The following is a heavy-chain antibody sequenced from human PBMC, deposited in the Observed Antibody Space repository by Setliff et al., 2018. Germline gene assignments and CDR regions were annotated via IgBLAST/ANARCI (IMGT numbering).Heavy chain of an antibody. J-gene: IGHJ5*02. CDR2: LIPMFGTP. Sequence: AASVKVSCKASGDSFSNYAISWVRQAPGQGPEWMGGLIPMFGTPGYAQKFQDRVTITTDESTSTAYMELNSLTSEDTAVYYCARSPALLGIVYLDPWGQGTRVTVSS. D-gene: IGHD2-15*01. CDR1: GDSFSNYA. V-gene: IGHV1-69*05. CDR3: ARSPALLGIVYLDP.